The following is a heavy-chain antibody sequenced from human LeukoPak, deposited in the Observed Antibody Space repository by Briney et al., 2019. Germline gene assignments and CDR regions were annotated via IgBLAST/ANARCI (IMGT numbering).Heavy chain of an antibody. CDR3: ARGAEYSYGTLDY. J-gene: IGHJ4*02. Sequence: SVTVSFKASGGTFISYAISWVRQAPGQGLEWMGRIIPILGIANYAQKFQGRVTITADKSTSTAYMELSSLRSEDTAVYYCARGAEYSYGTLDYWGQGTLVTVSS. CDR2: IIPILGIA. V-gene: IGHV1-69*04. D-gene: IGHD5-18*01. CDR1: GGTFISYA.